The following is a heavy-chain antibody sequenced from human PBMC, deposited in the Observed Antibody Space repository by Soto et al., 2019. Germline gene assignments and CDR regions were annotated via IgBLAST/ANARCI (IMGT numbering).Heavy chain of an antibody. Sequence: QVQLVQSGAEVKKPGSSVTVSCKASGGTFSSYAISWVRQAPGQGLEWMGGIIPIFGTANYAQKFQGRVTITADKSTSTAYMELSSLRSEDAAVYYCGRNIGWDLYNYYYYGMDVWGQGTTVTVSS. CDR1: GGTFSSYA. CDR2: IIPIFGTA. CDR3: GRNIGWDLYNYYYYGMDV. D-gene: IGHD1-26*01. J-gene: IGHJ6*02. V-gene: IGHV1-69*06.